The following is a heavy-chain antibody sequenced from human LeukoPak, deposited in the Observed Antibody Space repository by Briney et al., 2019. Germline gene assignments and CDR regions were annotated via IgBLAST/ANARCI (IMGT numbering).Heavy chain of an antibody. V-gene: IGHV4-59*01. D-gene: IGHD5-12*01. J-gene: IGHJ4*02. CDR2: IYYSGST. CDR1: VGSFRSYF. Sequence: SETLSLTCTHSVGSFRSYFWTWIRQPPGKGVEWIAYIYYSGSTNYNPSLKSRVTISLDTSQNQFSLNLSSVTAADTAVYCCARAHSYSGFAEADYWGQGTLVTVSS. CDR3: ARAHSYSGFAEADY.